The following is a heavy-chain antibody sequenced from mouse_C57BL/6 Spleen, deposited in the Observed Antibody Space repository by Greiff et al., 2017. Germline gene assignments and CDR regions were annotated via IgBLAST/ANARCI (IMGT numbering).Heavy chain of an antibody. CDR1: GFSLTSYG. D-gene: IGHD4-1*01. CDR3: AKKSENWDGCAY. CDR2: IWRGGST. J-gene: IGHJ3*01. V-gene: IGHV2-5*01. Sequence: QVQLQQSGPGLVQPSQSLSITCTVSGFSLTSYGVHWVRQSPGKGLEWLGVIWRGGSTDYNAAFMSRLSITKDNSKSQVFFKMNSLQADDTALYSCAKKSENWDGCAYWGHGTLVTVSA.